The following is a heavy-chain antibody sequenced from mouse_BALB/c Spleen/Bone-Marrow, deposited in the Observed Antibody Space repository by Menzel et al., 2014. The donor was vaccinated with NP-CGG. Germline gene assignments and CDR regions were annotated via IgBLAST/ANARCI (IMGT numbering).Heavy chain of an antibody. CDR3: GRGNYDYDSWFGY. Sequence: EVQLQQSGPELVKPGASVKISCKASGYSFTGYFMNWMKQSHGKSLEWIGRINPYNGDPFYNQKFKGKATLTVDKSSSTTHMELLSLTSEDSAVYYCGRGNYDYDSWFGYWGQGTPVTVSA. CDR2: INPYNGDP. J-gene: IGHJ3*01. D-gene: IGHD2-4*01. CDR1: GYSFTGYF. V-gene: IGHV1-37*01.